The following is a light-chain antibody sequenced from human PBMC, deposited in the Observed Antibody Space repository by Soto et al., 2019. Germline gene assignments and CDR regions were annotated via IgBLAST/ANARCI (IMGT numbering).Light chain of an antibody. J-gene: IGKJ4*01. CDR1: QSVLYSSNNKNY. Sequence: DIVMTQSPDSLAVSLGERATINCKSSQSVLYSSNNKNYLAWYQQKPGQPPKLLIYWASTRRSGVPDRFSGSGSGTDFTLTNSSLQAEDVAVYHCQQYYSTPPTFGGGTKVEIK. V-gene: IGKV4-1*01. CDR3: QQYYSTPPT. CDR2: WAS.